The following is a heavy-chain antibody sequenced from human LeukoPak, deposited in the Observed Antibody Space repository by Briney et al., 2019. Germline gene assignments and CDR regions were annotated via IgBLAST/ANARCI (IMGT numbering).Heavy chain of an antibody. D-gene: IGHD6-19*01. J-gene: IGHJ4*02. CDR3: AKDPKGYSSGWSGPDY. V-gene: IGHV3-30*18. CDR2: ITYDGSNK. CDR1: GFSFKDYN. Sequence: GGSLRLSCAASGFSFKDYNIHWVRQAPGKGLEWVAVITYDGSNKYYTDSVKGRFTISRDNSKSTLYLQMNSLRPEDTALYYCAKDPKGYSSGWSGPDYWGQGTLVTVSS.